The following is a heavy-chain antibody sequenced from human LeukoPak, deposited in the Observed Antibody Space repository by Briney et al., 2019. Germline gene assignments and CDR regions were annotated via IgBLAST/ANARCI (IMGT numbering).Heavy chain of an antibody. CDR3: AKENGYYYDSSVLLGY. CDR2: ISGSGGST. Sequence: GGSLRLSCAASGFTFSSYWMHWVRQVPGKGLEWVSAISGSGGSTYYADSVKGRFTISRDNSKDTLYLQMNSLRAEDTAVYYCAKENGYYYDSSVLLGYWGQGTLVTVSS. CDR1: GFTFSSYW. D-gene: IGHD3-22*01. J-gene: IGHJ4*02. V-gene: IGHV3-23*01.